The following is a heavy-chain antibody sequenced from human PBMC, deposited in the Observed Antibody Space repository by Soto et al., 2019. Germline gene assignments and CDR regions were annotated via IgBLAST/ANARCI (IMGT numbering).Heavy chain of an antibody. V-gene: IGHV1-18*01. Sequence: GASVKVSCKASGYTFTSYGISWVRQAPGQGLEWMGWISAYNGNTNYAQKLQGRVTMTTDTSTSTAYMELRSLRSDDTAVYYCEGGWFGEFVYYFDYWGQGTLVTVSS. CDR3: EGGWFGEFVYYFDY. CDR2: ISAYNGNT. J-gene: IGHJ4*02. D-gene: IGHD3-10*01. CDR1: GYTFTSYG.